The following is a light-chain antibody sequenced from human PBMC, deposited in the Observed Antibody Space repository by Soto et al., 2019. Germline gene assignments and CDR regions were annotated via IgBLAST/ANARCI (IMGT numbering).Light chain of an antibody. Sequence: QAVVTQPPSVSAAPGQTVTISCSGSSSNIGDNYVSWYQQLPGTAPKLLIYENNRRPSGIPDRFSGSKSGTSATLGITGLRTGDEADYYCGTWDSSLSAGYVFGTGTKLTVL. J-gene: IGLJ1*01. CDR3: GTWDSSLSAGYV. CDR1: SSNIGDNY. V-gene: IGLV1-51*02. CDR2: ENN.